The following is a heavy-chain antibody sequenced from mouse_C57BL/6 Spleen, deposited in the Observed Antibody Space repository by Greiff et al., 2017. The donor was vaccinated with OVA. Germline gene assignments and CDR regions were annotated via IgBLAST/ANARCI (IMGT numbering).Heavy chain of an antibody. J-gene: IGHJ1*03. V-gene: IGHV5-17*01. Sequence: EVKLMESGGGLVKPGGSLKLSCAASGFTFSDYGMHWVRQAPEKGLEWVAYISSGSSTIYYAATVKGRFTISRDNAKNTLFLQMTSLRSEDTAMYYCARGGYGNYVGDWYFDVWGTGTTVTVSS. CDR3: ARGGYGNYVGDWYFDV. CDR1: GFTFSDYG. D-gene: IGHD2-1*01. CDR2: ISSGSSTI.